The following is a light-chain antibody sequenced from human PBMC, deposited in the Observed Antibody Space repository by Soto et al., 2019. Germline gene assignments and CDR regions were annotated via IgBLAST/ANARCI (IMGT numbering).Light chain of an antibody. CDR1: SGHSSYA. CDR3: QTWGTATVV. CDR2: LNNDGSH. J-gene: IGLJ2*01. V-gene: IGLV4-69*01. Sequence: QLVLTQSPSASASLGASVKLTCTLSSGHSSYAIAWHQQQPEKGPRYLMKLNNDGSHNKGDGIPDRFSGSSSGAERYLTISSLQSEDEADYYCQTWGTATVVFGGGTKVTVL.